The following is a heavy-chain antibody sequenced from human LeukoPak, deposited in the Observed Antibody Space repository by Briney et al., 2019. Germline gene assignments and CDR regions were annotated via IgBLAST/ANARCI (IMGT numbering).Heavy chain of an antibody. V-gene: IGHV1-2*02. CDR1: GYTFTGYY. D-gene: IGHD6-19*01. CDR3: AREMEIAVAGFPGGAKFDP. CDR2: INPNSGGT. J-gene: IGHJ5*02. Sequence: GASVKVSCKAFGYTFTGYYIHWVRQAPGQGLEWMGWINPNSGGTNYAQKFQGRVTMTRDTSTSTAYMELSRLRSDDTVVYYCAREMEIAVAGFPGGAKFDPWGQGTLVTVSS.